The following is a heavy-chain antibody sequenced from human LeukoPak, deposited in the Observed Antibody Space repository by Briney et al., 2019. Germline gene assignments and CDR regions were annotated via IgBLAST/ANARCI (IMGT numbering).Heavy chain of an antibody. V-gene: IGHV3-7*04. CDR3: ARRHHFGFLDS. CDR2: IKQDGSEK. J-gene: IGHJ4*02. Sequence: PGGSLRLSCEASGFTFSAYAMTWVRQAPGKGLEWVANIKQDGSEKYYVDSVKGRFTISRDNAKNSVYLQMNSLRAEDTAVYYCARRHHFGFLDSWGQGTLVTVSS. D-gene: IGHD3-10*01. CDR1: GFTFSAYA.